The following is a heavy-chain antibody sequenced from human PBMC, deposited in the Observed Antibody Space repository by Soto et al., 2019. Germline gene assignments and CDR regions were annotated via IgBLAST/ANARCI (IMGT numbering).Heavy chain of an antibody. V-gene: IGHV4-39*01. CDR1: GGSISSSSYY. Sequence: SETLSLTCTVSGGSISSSSYYWGWIRQPPGKGLEWIGSIYYSGSTYYNPSLKSRFTISVDTPKNQFSLKLSSVTAADTAVYYCARAGIAVAGTFDYWGQGTLVTVSS. D-gene: IGHD6-19*01. J-gene: IGHJ4*02. CDR2: IYYSGST. CDR3: ARAGIAVAGTFDY.